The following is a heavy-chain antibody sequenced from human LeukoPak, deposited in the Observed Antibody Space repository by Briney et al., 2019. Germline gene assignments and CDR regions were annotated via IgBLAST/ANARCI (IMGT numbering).Heavy chain of an antibody. J-gene: IGHJ5*02. CDR2: ISSTGSSI. D-gene: IGHD1-1*01. CDR1: GFTFSYYT. CDR3: ARDDVAWNDVHWFDP. V-gene: IGHV3-21*01. Sequence: GGSLRLSCATSGFTFSYYTMSWVRQAPGKGLEWVSSISSTGSSIYYADSVKGRFTISRDNAKNSLYLQMSSLRVEDTAVYYCARDDVAWNDVHWFDPWGQGTLVTVSS.